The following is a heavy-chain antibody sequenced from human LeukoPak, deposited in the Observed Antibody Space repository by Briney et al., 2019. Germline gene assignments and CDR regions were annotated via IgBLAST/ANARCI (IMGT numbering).Heavy chain of an antibody. V-gene: IGHV4-59*01. J-gene: IGHJ6*02. D-gene: IGHD5-18*01. Sequence: SETLSLTCTVSGGSISSYYWSWIRQPPGKGLEWIGYIYYSGSTNYNPSLKSRVTISVDTSKNQFSLKLSSVTAADTAVYYCARDLYVGYSYGSRRYGSHYYYGMDVWGQGTTVTVSS. CDR2: IYYSGST. CDR1: GGSISSYY. CDR3: ARDLYVGYSYGSRRYGSHYYYGMDV.